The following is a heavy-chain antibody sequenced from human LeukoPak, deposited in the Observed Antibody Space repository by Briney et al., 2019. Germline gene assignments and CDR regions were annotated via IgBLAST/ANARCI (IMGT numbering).Heavy chain of an antibody. CDR3: ARGIALPDY. Sequence: PGGSLRLSCAASGFTFSSYGMHWVRQAPGKGLEWVAVISYDGSNKYYADSVKGRFTISRDNSKNTLYLQMNSLRAEDTAVYYCARGIALPDYWGQGTLVTVSS. J-gene: IGHJ4*02. V-gene: IGHV3-30*03. CDR2: ISYDGSNK. CDR1: GFTFSSYG.